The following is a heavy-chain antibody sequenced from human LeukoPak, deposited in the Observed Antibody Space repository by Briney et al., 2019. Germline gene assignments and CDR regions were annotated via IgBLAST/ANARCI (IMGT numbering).Heavy chain of an antibody. V-gene: IGHV4-34*01. Sequence: PSETLSLTCAVYGGSFSGYYWSWIRQPPGKGLEWIGEINHSGSTNYNPSLKSRVTISVDTSKNQFSLKLSSVTAADTAVYYCARERFGYYGSGSYQNWGQGTLVTVSS. J-gene: IGHJ4*02. CDR1: GGSFSGYY. CDR2: INHSGST. D-gene: IGHD3-10*01. CDR3: ARERFGYYGSGSYQN.